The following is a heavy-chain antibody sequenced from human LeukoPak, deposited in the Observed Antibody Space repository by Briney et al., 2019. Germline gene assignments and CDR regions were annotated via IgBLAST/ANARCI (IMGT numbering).Heavy chain of an antibody. CDR3: ARDRPLRRYSSSWLSPPGYFDL. CDR2: ISSSGSTI. D-gene: IGHD6-13*01. CDR1: GFTFSDYY. J-gene: IGHJ2*01. V-gene: IGHV3-11*01. Sequence: GGSLRLSCAVSGFTFSDYYMSWIRQAPGKGLEWVSYISSSGSTIYYADSVKGRFTISRDNAKNSLYLQMNSLRAEDTAVYYCARDRPLRRYSSSWLSPPGYFDLWGRGTLVTVSS.